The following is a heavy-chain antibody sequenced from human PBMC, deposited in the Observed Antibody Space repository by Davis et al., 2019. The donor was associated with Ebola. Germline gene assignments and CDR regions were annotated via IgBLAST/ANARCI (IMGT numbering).Heavy chain of an antibody. J-gene: IGHJ2*01. CDR3: AREYYDSSGYIWYFDL. D-gene: IGHD3-22*01. CDR2: IYHGGST. CDR1: GGSISSSNW. Sequence: SETLSLTCAVSGGSISSSNWWSWVRQTPGKGLEWIGEIYHGGSTNYNPSLKSRVTMSIDKSKNQFSLNLSAVTAADTAIYYCAREYYDSSGYIWYFDLWGRGTLVTVSS. V-gene: IGHV4-4*02.